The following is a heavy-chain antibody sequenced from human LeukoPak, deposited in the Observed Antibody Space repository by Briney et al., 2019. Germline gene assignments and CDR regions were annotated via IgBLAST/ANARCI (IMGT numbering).Heavy chain of an antibody. Sequence: SETLSLTCAVYGGSFSGCYWSWIRQPPGKGLEWIGEINHSGSTNYNPSLKSRVTISVDTSKNQFSLKLSSVTAADTAVYYCASLGGPIAVAGTGYWGQGTLVTVSS. V-gene: IGHV4-34*01. J-gene: IGHJ4*02. CDR3: ASLGGPIAVAGTGY. CDR2: INHSGST. CDR1: GGSFSGCY. D-gene: IGHD6-19*01.